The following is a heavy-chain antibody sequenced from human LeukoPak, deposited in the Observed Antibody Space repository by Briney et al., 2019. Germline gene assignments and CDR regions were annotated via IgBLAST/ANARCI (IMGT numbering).Heavy chain of an antibody. J-gene: IGHJ4*02. CDR2: MNPNSGNT. Sequence: GASVKVSCKASGYTFTSYDNNWVRQATGQGLEWKGWMNPNSGNTGYAQKFQGRVTMTRNTSISTAYMELSSLRSEDTAVYYCARVIEYSSSWYEAGFDYWGQGTLVTVSS. D-gene: IGHD6-13*01. V-gene: IGHV1-8*01. CDR1: GYTFTSYD. CDR3: ARVIEYSSSWYEAGFDY.